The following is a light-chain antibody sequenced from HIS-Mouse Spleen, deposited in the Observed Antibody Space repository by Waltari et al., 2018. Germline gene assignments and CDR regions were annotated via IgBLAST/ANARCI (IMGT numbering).Light chain of an antibody. Sequence: QSALTQPASVSGSPGQSITISCTGTSSDVGGYNYVSWYQQHPGKAPKLMSYEVSNRPSGVSKRFSGSKSGNTASLTISGLQAEDEADYYCSSYTSSSTLWVFGGGTKLTVL. CDR1: SSDVGGYNY. J-gene: IGLJ3*02. V-gene: IGLV2-14*01. CDR3: SSYTSSSTLWV. CDR2: EVS.